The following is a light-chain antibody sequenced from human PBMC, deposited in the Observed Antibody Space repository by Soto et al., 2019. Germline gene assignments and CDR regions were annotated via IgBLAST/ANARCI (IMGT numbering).Light chain of an antibody. V-gene: IGLV2-11*01. J-gene: IGLJ1*01. CDR2: DVS. CDR3: CSYAGRYTYV. Sequence: QPVLTQPRSVSGSPGQSVTISCSGTSSDVGGYNYVSWYQQHPGKAPKLMIYDVSRRPSGVPDRFSGSKSGNTASLTISGLQAEDEDDYYCCSYAGRYTYVFGTGTKLTGL. CDR1: SSDVGGYNY.